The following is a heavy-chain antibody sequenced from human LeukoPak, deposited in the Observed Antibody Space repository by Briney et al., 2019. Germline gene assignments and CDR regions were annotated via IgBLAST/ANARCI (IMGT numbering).Heavy chain of an antibody. D-gene: IGHD3-10*01. Sequence: GGSLRLSCAASGFTFSSYAMHWVRQAPGKGLERVAVISYDGSNKYYADSVKGRFTISRDNSKNTLYLQMNSLRVEDTAVYYCARDFYGSRSYIDYWGQGTLVTVSP. CDR1: GFTFSSYA. J-gene: IGHJ4*02. CDR3: ARDFYGSRSYIDY. CDR2: ISYDGSNK. V-gene: IGHV3-30-3*01.